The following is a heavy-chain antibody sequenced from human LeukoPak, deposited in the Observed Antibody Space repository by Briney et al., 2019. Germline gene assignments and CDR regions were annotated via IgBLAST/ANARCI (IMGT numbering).Heavy chain of an antibody. CDR1: GGSISSGSYY. CDR3: ARPGQGYFDS. J-gene: IGHJ4*02. Sequence: SETLSLTCTVSGGSISSGSYYWSWIRQPAGKGLEWIGSIYYSGRIYSNPSLKSRVTISLDTSKNQFSLKLSSVTAADTAVYYCARPGQGYFDSWGPGTPVSVSS. V-gene: IGHV4-39*01. CDR2: IYYSGRI.